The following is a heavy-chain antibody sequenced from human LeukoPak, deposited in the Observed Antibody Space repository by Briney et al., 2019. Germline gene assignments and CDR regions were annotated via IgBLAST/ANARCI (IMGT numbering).Heavy chain of an antibody. CDR1: GYTFTTFG. V-gene: IGHV1-2*02. J-gene: IGHJ4*02. Sequence: ASVKVSCKVSGYTFTTFGINWVRQAPGQGLEWMGWINPNSGGTNYAQKFQGRVTTTRDTSISTAYMELSRLRSDDTAVYYCARDPNDYSNYSGDYYFDYWGQGTLVTVSS. CDR3: ARDPNDYSNYSGDYYFDY. CDR2: INPNSGGT. D-gene: IGHD4-11*01.